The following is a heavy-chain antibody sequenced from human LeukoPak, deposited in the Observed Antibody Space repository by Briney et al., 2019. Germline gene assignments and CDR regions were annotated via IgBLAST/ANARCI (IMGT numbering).Heavy chain of an antibody. J-gene: IGHJ6*03. Sequence: GRSLRLSCAASGFTFSRSAMYWVRKAPGKGLEWVAVISFDGNNQYEADSVKGRFTISRDNSKNTLDLQMNSVRPEDTAVYYCARDARSSGYYYYYMDVWGEGTTVTVSS. D-gene: IGHD6-6*01. CDR1: GFTFSRSA. CDR2: ISFDGNNQ. CDR3: ARDARSSGYYYYYMDV. V-gene: IGHV3-30*03.